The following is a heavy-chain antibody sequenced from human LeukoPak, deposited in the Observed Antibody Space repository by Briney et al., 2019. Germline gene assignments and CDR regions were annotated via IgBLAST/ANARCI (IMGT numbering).Heavy chain of an antibody. CDR3: GGPRESQRSSSPFDY. D-gene: IGHD6-6*01. J-gene: IGHJ4*02. CDR2: IFDSGYT. CDR1: GGSISSSTYY. V-gene: IGHV4-39*01. Sequence: SETLSLTCTVSGGSISSSTYYWGWIRQPPGKGLEWIGSIFDSGYTYYNASLKSRVTMSIDTSKNPLSLKLSSVTAAHTVVYYCGGPRESQRSSSPFDYWGQGMLVTVSS.